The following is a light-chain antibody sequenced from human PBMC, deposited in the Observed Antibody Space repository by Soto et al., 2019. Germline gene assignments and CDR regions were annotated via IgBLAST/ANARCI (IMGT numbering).Light chain of an antibody. CDR1: RSDVGAYNY. J-gene: IGLJ1*01. V-gene: IGLV2-14*01. CDR2: EVS. CDR3: TSFAPGRIYV. Sequence: QSVLTQPASVSGSPGQSITISCTGTRSDVGAYNYVSWYQQHPGKAPKLMIFEVSNRPSGISNRFSAAKSGNTASLTISGLQADDEADYYCTSFAPGRIYVFGSGTKLTVL.